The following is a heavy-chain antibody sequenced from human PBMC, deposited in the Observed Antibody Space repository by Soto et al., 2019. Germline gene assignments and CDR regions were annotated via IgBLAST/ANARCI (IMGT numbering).Heavy chain of an antibody. J-gene: IGHJ6*02. D-gene: IGHD3-3*01. CDR3: ARVSEPKPRGTQKYYDFWSGPLDYYYYYGMDV. CDR2: INPNSGGT. V-gene: IGHV1-2*04. Sequence: ASVKVSCKASGYTFTGYYMHWVRQAPGQGLEWMGWINPNSGGTNYAQKFQGWVTMTRDTSISTAYMELSRLRSDDTVVYYFARVSEPKPRGTQKYYDFWSGPLDYYYYYGMDVWGQGTTVTVSS. CDR1: GYTFTGYY.